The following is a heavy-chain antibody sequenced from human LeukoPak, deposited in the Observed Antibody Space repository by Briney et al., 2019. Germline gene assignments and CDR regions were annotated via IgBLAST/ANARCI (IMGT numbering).Heavy chain of an antibody. CDR2: INPNSGGT. Sequence: ASVKVSCKASGYTFTGYYMHWVRQAPGQGLECMGRINPNSGGTNYAQKFQGRVTMTRDTSISTAYMELSRLRSDDTAVYYCTTWIQLWSQGNWFDPWGQGTLVTVSS. CDR3: TTWIQLWSQGNWFDP. D-gene: IGHD5-18*01. CDR1: GYTFTGYY. J-gene: IGHJ5*02. V-gene: IGHV1-2*06.